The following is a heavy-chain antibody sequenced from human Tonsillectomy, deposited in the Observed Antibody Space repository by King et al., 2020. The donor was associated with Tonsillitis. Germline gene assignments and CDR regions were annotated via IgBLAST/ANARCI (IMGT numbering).Heavy chain of an antibody. Sequence: TLKESGPALVKPPQTLTLTCTFSGFSLSTSGMRVSWIRQPPGKALEWLARIDWDDDKFYSTSLKTRLTISKDTSKNQVVLTMTNMDPVDTATYYCARIRPSSPGAFDIWGQGTMVTVSS. CDR3: ARIRPSSPGAFDI. CDR1: GFSLSTSGMR. J-gene: IGHJ3*02. CDR2: IDWDDDK. V-gene: IGHV2-70*04.